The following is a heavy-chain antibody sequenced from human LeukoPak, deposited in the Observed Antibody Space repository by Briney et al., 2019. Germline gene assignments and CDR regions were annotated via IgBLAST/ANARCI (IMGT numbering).Heavy chain of an antibody. CDR1: GYTLTRHF. V-gene: IGHV1-46*01. J-gene: IGHJ4*02. CDR2: INPGGGTT. D-gene: IGHD5/OR15-5a*01. Sequence: ASAKDSCKASGYTLTRHFMHWGRQAPGQGLEWMGIINPGGGTTTYAQKFQGRVTMTRDTSTNTVYLEVSSLRSEDTAVYYCAREAGSTDYWGQGTLVTVSS. CDR3: AREAGSTDY.